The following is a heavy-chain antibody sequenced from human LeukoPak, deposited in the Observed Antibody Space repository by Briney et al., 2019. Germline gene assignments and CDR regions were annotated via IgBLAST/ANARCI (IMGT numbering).Heavy chain of an antibody. CDR1: GYTFASYG. V-gene: IGHV1-18*01. D-gene: IGHD2-8*02. CDR2: ISAYNGDT. CDR3: ARDTALIITPGGPDY. J-gene: IGHJ4*01. Sequence: ASVKVPCKASGYTFASYGISWVRQAPGQGLEWVGWISAYNGDTRYAQHLQGRVTLTTDTSTGTAYMELRSLTSDDTALYYCARDTALIITPGGPDYWGRGTLITVSS.